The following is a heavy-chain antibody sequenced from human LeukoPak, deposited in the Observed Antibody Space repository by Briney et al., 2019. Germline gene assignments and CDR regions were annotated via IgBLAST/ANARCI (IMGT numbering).Heavy chain of an antibody. Sequence: SETLSLTCTVSGGSISSYYWSWIRQPPGKGLEWVGYIYYSGGTTYNPSLKSRVTISVDTSKNQFSLKLSSVTAADTAVYYCARDGYDFWSGYGSSWYYFDYWGQGTLVTVSS. V-gene: IGHV4-59*01. CDR1: GGSISSYY. J-gene: IGHJ4*02. D-gene: IGHD3-3*01. CDR3: ARDGYDFWSGYGSSWYYFDY. CDR2: IYYSGGT.